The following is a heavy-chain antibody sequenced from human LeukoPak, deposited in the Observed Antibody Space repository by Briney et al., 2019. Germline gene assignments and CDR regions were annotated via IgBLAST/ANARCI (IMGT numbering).Heavy chain of an antibody. V-gene: IGHV3-23*01. Sequence: GGSPRLSCAASGFTFLSYGMNWVRQAPGKGLEWLSGISPRGGGTYYADSVKGRFTISRDDSKSTLSLQMNSLRVEDTAIYYCAQDLDWGAFDYWGQGTLVTVSS. D-gene: IGHD3-9*01. CDR3: AQDLDWGAFDY. J-gene: IGHJ4*02. CDR2: ISPRGGGT. CDR1: GFTFLSYG.